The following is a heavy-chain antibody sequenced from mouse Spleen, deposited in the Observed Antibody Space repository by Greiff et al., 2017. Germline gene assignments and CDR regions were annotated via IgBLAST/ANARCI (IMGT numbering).Heavy chain of an antibody. J-gene: IGHJ2*01. V-gene: IGHV8-8*01. CDR3: ARIASFMILYYFDY. D-gene: IGHD2-4*01. CDR2: IWWDDDK. Sequence: QVTLKGCGPGILQPSQTLSLTCSFSGFSLSTCGMGVGWIRQPSGKGLEWLAHIWWDDDKYYNPALKSRLTISKDTSKNQVFLKIANVDTADTATYYCARIASFMILYYFDYWGQGTTLTVSS. CDR1: GFSLSTCGMG.